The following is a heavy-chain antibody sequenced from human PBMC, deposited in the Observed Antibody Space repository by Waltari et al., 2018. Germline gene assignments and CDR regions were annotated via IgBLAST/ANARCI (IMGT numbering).Heavy chain of an antibody. D-gene: IGHD5-12*01. CDR1: GFTFSNYV. Sequence: EVQLLESGGGLVQPGGSLRLSCAASGFTFSNYVMSWFRQAPGKGREWFSSMIASGGSTFYSDSVKGRVTISRDNSKNTLDGQVNSRRAEDTAVYYWAISGGRGDSGYDLRFWGQGTQVTVSS. CDR2: MIASGGST. J-gene: IGHJ4*02. CDR3: AISGGRGDSGYDLRF. V-gene: IGHV3-23*01.